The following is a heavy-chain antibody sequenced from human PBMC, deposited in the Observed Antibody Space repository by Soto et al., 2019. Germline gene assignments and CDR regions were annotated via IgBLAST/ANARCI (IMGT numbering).Heavy chain of an antibody. V-gene: IGHV1-3*01. CDR3: ARDILSVGPRANDAFDV. CDR1: GFTFSDNL. Sequence: QVQLVQSGAEVRKPGASVNISCRASGFTFSDNLINWVRQAPGQSLEWVGWINPDIGNTRYSQTFQGRVTISRHSSASIAYVEVTDLTSEDTAVYYCARDILSVGPRANDAFDVWGQGTMVIVSS. J-gene: IGHJ3*01. D-gene: IGHD2-8*02. CDR2: INPDIGNT.